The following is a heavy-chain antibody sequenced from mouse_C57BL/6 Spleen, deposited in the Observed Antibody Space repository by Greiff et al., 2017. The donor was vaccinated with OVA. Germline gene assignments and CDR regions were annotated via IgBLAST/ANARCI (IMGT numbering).Heavy chain of an antibody. CDR3: AIVGYGNLFDY. J-gene: IGHJ2*01. V-gene: IGHV1-74*01. D-gene: IGHD2-1*01. CDR1: GYTFTSYW. CDR2: IHPSDSDT. Sequence: QVQLQQPGAELVKPGASVKVSCKASGYTFTSYWMHWVKQRPGQGLEWIGRIHPSDSDTNYHQQFTCNSTLTFSKSSSTAYMQLSSLTSEDSAVSYCAIVGYGNLFDYWGPGTTLTVSS.